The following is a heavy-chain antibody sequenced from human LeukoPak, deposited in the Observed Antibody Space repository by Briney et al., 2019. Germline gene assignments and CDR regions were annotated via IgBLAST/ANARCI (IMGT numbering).Heavy chain of an antibody. CDR1: GFTLSTNA. CDR2: ISGSGAST. Sequence: GGSLRLSCLTSGFTLSTNAMSWVRQAPGKGLEWISGISGSGASTYYADSVKGRFTISRDDSRNTLYLQMNSLRGDDTAVYYCAKRGPIYSSSPGNYFDYWGQGTLVTVSS. V-gene: IGHV3-23*01. D-gene: IGHD6-6*01. CDR3: AKRGPIYSSSPGNYFDY. J-gene: IGHJ4*02.